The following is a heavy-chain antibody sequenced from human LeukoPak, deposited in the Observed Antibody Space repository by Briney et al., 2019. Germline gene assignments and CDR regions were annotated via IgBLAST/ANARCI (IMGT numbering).Heavy chain of an antibody. Sequence: SETVSLTCTVSGGSISSYYWSWIRQPAGKGLEWIGRIYTSGSTNYNPSLKSRVTMSVDTSKNQFSLKLSSVTAADTAVYYCARSSNYGSGSYCWFDPWGQRTLVTVSS. J-gene: IGHJ5*02. V-gene: IGHV4-4*07. CDR1: GGSISSYY. CDR3: ARSSNYGSGSYCWFDP. CDR2: IYTSGST. D-gene: IGHD3-10*01.